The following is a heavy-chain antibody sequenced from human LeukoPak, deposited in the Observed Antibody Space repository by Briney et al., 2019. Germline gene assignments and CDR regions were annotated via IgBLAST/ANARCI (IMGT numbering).Heavy chain of an antibody. CDR1: GGSISSYY. V-gene: IGHV4-59*01. D-gene: IGHD4-17*01. CDR2: IYYSGST. J-gene: IGHJ4*02. CDR3: ARFRGGYGDYLIDY. Sequence: SETLSLTCTVSGGSISSYYWSWIRQPPGKGLGWIGYIYYSGSTNYNPSLKSRVTISVDTSKNQFSLKLSSVTAADTAVYYCARFRGGYGDYLIDYWGQGTLVTVSS.